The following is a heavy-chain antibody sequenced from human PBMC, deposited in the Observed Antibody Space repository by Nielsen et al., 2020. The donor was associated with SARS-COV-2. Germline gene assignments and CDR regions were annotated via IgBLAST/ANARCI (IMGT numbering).Heavy chain of an antibody. V-gene: IGHV1-8*01. Sequence: ASVKVSCKASGYTFTSYDINWVRQAPGQGLEWMGWMNPNSGNTGYAQKFQGRVTMTEDTSTDTAYMELSSLRSEDTAVYYCATAPGIAAATTGWFDPWGQGTLVTVSS. J-gene: IGHJ5*02. D-gene: IGHD6-13*01. CDR2: MNPNSGNT. CDR3: ATAPGIAAATTGWFDP. CDR1: GYTFTSYD.